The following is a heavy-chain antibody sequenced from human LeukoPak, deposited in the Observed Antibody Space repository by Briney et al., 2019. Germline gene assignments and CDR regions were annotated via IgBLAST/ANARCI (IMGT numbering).Heavy chain of an antibody. J-gene: IGHJ6*04. V-gene: IGHV3-7*03. D-gene: IGHD3-10*01. CDR1: GFTFSTYW. CDR2: IKQDGSEK. CDR3: AKDIGSGGPMDV. Sequence: GGSLRLSCEASGFTFSTYWMSWVRQAPGKGLEWVANIKQDGSEKYYVDSVKGRFTISRDNSKNSLYLQMNSLRTEDTALYYCAKDIGSGGPMDVWGKGTTVTVSS.